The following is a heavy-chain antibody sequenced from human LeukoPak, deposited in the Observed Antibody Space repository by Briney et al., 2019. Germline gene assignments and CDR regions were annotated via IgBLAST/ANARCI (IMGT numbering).Heavy chain of an antibody. J-gene: IGHJ4*02. Sequence: GGSLRLSCAASGFIFSSYWMHWVRQAPGKGLVWVSRINSDGSSTSYADSVKGRFTISRDNAKNTLHLQMNSLRVEDTAVYYCARGDPSWGVVVISEAHYWGQGTLVTVSS. CDR1: GFIFSSYW. V-gene: IGHV3-74*01. CDR3: ARGDPSWGVVVISEAHY. CDR2: INSDGSST. D-gene: IGHD3-22*01.